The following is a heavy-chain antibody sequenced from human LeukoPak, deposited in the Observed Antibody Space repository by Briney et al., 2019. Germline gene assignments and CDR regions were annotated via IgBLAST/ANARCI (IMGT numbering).Heavy chain of an antibody. CDR3: ARNRGYSYGTFDY. J-gene: IGHJ4*02. CDR1: GDSVSSNSVA. D-gene: IGHD5-18*01. Sequence: SQTLSLTCAISGDSVSSNSVAWNWIRQSPSRGLEWLGRTYYRSKWYNDYAVSVKSRITINPDTSKNQFSLQLNSVTPEDTAVYHCARNRGYSYGTFDYWGQGTLVTVSS. CDR2: TYYRSKWYN. V-gene: IGHV6-1*01.